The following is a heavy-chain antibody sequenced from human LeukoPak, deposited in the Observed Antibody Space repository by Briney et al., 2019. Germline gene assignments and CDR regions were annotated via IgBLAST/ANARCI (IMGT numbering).Heavy chain of an antibody. Sequence: GRSLRLSCTASGFTFGDYAMSWVRQAPGKGLEWISYISNSGSTIYYADSVKGRFTISRDNAKNSLYLQMNSLRAEDTAVYYCARDYGGSSPFDYWGQGTLVTVSS. V-gene: IGHV3-48*03. J-gene: IGHJ4*02. CDR2: ISNSGSTI. D-gene: IGHD4-23*01. CDR1: GFTFGDYA. CDR3: ARDYGGSSPFDY.